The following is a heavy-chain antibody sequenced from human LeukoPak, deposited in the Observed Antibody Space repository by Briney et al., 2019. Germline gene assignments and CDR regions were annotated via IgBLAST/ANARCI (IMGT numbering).Heavy chain of an antibody. Sequence: GGSLRLSCAASGFTFNNYAMHWVRQAPGEGLEWAAVISSDGRNKYYADSVKGRFTVSRDNFKNTLNLQMSSLGSEDTAVYYCARDASGSASYYYYGMDVWGQGTTVLVSS. CDR3: ARDASGSASYYYYGMDV. CDR1: GFTFNNYA. CDR2: ISSDGRNK. V-gene: IGHV3-30*04. D-gene: IGHD3-10*01. J-gene: IGHJ6*01.